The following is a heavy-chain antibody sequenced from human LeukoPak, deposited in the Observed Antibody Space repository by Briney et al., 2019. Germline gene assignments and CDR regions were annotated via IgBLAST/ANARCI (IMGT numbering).Heavy chain of an antibody. V-gene: IGHV3-23*01. CDR2: LSGSGGDT. Sequence: GGSLRLSCAASGFTFRSYAMNWVRQAPGRGLEWASSLSGSGGDTYYADSVKGRFTISRDNSKNTLYLQMTRLRVEDAAVYYCAKERIAAARPYYFDYWGQGTLVTVSS. CDR3: AKERIAAARPYYFDY. CDR1: GFTFRSYA. J-gene: IGHJ4*02. D-gene: IGHD6-13*01.